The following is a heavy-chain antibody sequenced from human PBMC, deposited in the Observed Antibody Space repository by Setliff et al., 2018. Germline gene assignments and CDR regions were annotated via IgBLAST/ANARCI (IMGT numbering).Heavy chain of an antibody. CDR3: ARSFSRREKFLLDY. V-gene: IGHV4-30-4*08. CDR2: IYSSGST. J-gene: IGHJ4*02. Sequence: KPSETLSLTCTVSGGSISSGDYYWSWIRQPPGKGLAWIGYIYSSGSTYYNPSLKRRVSISMDTSKNQFSLKVSSVTAADTAVYYCARSFSRREKFLLDYWGQGALVTVSS. CDR1: GGSISSGDYY.